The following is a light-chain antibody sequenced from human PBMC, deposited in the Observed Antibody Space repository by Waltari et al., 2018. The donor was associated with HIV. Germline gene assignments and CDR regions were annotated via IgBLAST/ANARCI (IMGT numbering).Light chain of an antibody. CDR1: SSNIGTNG. J-gene: IGLJ3*02. Sequence: QSLLTQPPSASGTPGPRVTISCSGSSSNIGTNGINWYPHLPGTAPKLLIYNDKQRPSGVPDRFAGSKSGTSASLAISGLQSEDEADYYCAAWDDSLRGWVFGRGTKLDVL. CDR3: AAWDDSLRGWV. CDR2: NDK. V-gene: IGLV1-44*01.